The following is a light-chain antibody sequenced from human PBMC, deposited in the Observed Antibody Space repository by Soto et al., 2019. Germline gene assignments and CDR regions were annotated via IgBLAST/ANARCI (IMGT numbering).Light chain of an antibody. CDR3: LQHKSYLWT. Sequence: DIQMTQSPSSLSASVGYRVTIACRSSQDIGSDLGWYQQAPGKAPKRLIYAASSLQSGVPSRFSGSGSGTEFTLTISSLQPEDFATYYCLQHKSYLWTFGQGTKVDI. CDR2: AAS. CDR1: QDIGSD. V-gene: IGKV1-17*01. J-gene: IGKJ1*01.